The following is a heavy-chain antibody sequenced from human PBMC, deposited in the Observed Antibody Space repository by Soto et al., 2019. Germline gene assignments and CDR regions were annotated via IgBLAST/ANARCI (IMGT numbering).Heavy chain of an antibody. D-gene: IGHD1-26*01. Sequence: PSETLSLTCTVSGDSINNFYWSWIRQSPGKGLEWIAYIYANGNTNHNPSLKSRVAISIDTSKSQFSLNLTSVTAADTAVYFCARGRSNGAFDSWGQGALVTVSS. CDR3: ARGRSNGAFDS. CDR2: IYANGNT. J-gene: IGHJ4*02. CDR1: GDSINNFY. V-gene: IGHV4-4*09.